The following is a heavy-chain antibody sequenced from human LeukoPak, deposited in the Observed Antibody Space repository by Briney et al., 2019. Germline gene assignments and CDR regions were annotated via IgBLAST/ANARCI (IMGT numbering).Heavy chain of an antibody. CDR1: GFAARLNY. Sequence: GGSLRLSCAASGFAARLNYMTWVRQAPGKGLEWVSIIYSGGDTYYADSVRGRFTVSRDDSKNILYLEMNSLRGDDTGIYYCARAWDFVVGAFDIWGQGAVVTVSS. CDR3: ARAWDFVVGAFDI. D-gene: IGHD2-15*01. J-gene: IGHJ3*02. V-gene: IGHV3-53*01. CDR2: IYSGGDT.